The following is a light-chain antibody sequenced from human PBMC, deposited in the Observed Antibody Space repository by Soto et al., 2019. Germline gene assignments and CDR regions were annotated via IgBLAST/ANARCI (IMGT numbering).Light chain of an antibody. Sequence: DVVMTQSPLSLPVTLGQPSSISCRSSQSPLYSDGNTYLSWFQQRQGQSPRRLIYKVSNRDSGVPDRLSGSESGTDLTLKISTVEDEDVGVYYCVQGSQWTITFGHGTRLEIK. CDR3: VQGSQWTIT. V-gene: IGKV2-30*01. CDR1: QSPLYSDGNTY. CDR2: KVS. J-gene: IGKJ5*01.